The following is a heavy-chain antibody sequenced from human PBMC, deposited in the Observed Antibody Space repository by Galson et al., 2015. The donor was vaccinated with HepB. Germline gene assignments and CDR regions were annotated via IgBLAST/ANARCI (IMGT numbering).Heavy chain of an antibody. J-gene: IGHJ3*02. CDR1: GFIFNNYW. Sequence: SLRLSCAPSGFIFNNYWMSWVRQAPGKGLEWVANIKQDGTEEYYVDSVKGRFTISRDNAKNSLDLEMNSLRAEDTAVYYCARVGSSWGMRAFDIWGQGTMITVSS. D-gene: IGHD2-8*01. V-gene: IGHV3-7*01. CDR2: IKQDGTEE. CDR3: ARVGSSWGMRAFDI.